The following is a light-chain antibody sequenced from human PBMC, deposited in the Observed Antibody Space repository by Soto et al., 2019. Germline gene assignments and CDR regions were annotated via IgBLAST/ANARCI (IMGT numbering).Light chain of an antibody. CDR2: GAS. Sequence: DIQMTQSPSSVSAAIGDRVTITCRASQDVGTWVARYQQQPGKPPKLLIYGASGLHTGVPSRFSGSGSGTDFTLTFSALHPEDFATYFCLQSHSFPLTFGGGTNVDIK. J-gene: IGKJ4*01. CDR1: QDVGTW. V-gene: IGKV1-12*01. CDR3: LQSHSFPLT.